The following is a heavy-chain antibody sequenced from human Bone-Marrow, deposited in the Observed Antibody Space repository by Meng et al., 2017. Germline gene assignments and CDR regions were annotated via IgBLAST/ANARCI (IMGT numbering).Heavy chain of an antibody. V-gene: IGHV4-39*01. J-gene: IGHJ4*02. CDR1: GGSISNSSDY. CDR3: VRHKYNYGQSPFDY. D-gene: IGHD5-18*01. CDR2: IDYSGST. Sequence: QLQLQESGPGLVKPSETLSLTCTVSGGSISNSSDYWGCVRQPPGKALEWTGSIDYSGSTYYNPSLKSRVTISADTSKNQFSLKLGSVTAADTAVYYCVRHKYNYGQSPFDYWGQGTLVTVSS.